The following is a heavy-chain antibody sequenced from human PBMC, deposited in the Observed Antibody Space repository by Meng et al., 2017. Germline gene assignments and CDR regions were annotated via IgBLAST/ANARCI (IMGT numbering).Heavy chain of an antibody. Sequence: GESLKISCAASGFTFSSYSMNWVRQAPGKGLEWVSSISSSSSSSIYYADSVKGRFTISRDNAKNSLYLQMNSLRAEDTAVYYCARDRNLWFGELLPIYYYGMDVWGQGTTVTVAS. D-gene: IGHD3-10*01. V-gene: IGHV3-21*01. CDR1: GFTFSSYS. CDR3: ARDRNLWFGELLPIYYYGMDV. J-gene: IGHJ6*02. CDR2: ISSSSSSSI.